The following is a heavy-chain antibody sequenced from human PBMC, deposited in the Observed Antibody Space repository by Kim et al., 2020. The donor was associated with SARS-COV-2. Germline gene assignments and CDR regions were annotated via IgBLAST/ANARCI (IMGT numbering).Heavy chain of an antibody. CDR3: ARDYYDYVWGSYHWGY. J-gene: IGHJ4*02. CDR2: ISYDGSNK. Sequence: GGSLRLSCAASGFTFSSYTMHWVRQAPGKGLEWVAVISYDGSNKYYADSVKGRFTISRDNSKNTLYLQMNSLRAEDTAVYYCARDYYDYVWGSYHWGYWGQGTLVTVSS. CDR1: GFTFSSYT. V-gene: IGHV3-30*04. D-gene: IGHD3-16*01.